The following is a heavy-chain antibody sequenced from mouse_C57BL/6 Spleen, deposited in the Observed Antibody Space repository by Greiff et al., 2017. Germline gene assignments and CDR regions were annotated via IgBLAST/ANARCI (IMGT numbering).Heavy chain of an antibody. D-gene: IGHD2-3*01. CDR3: ARYDDGYYDAMDY. CDR2: ISSGGSYT. J-gene: IGHJ4*01. V-gene: IGHV5-6*01. CDR1: GFTFSSYG. Sequence: EVKLQESGGDLVKPGGSLKLSCAASGFTFSSYGMSWVRQTPDKRLEWVATISSGGSYTYYPDSVKGRFTISRDNAKNTLYLQMSSLKSEDTAMYYCARYDDGYYDAMDYWGQGTSVTVSS.